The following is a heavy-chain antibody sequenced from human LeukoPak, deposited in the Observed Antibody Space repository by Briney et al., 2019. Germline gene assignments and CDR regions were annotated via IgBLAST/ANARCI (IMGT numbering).Heavy chain of an antibody. V-gene: IGHV3-23*01. J-gene: IGHJ3*02. Sequence: GGSLRLSCAASGFTFSSYAMSWVRQAPGKGLEWVSAISGSGGSTYYADSVKGRFTISRDNSKNTLYLQMNSLRAGDTAVYYCAKASLYCTNGVCYSWAFDIWGQGTMVTVSS. CDR3: AKASLYCTNGVCYSWAFDI. D-gene: IGHD2-8*01. CDR2: ISGSGGST. CDR1: GFTFSSYA.